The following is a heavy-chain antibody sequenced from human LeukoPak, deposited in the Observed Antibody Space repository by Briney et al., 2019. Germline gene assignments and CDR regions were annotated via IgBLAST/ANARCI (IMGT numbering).Heavy chain of an antibody. Sequence: GASVKVSCKASGGPFSSYAISWVRQAPGQGPEWMGGIIPIFGTANYAQKFQGRVTITADESTSTAYMELSSLRSEDTAVYYCAVEYDSSGYNVLFDYWGQGTLVTVSS. CDR3: AVEYDSSGYNVLFDY. D-gene: IGHD3-22*01. J-gene: IGHJ4*02. CDR1: GGPFSSYA. V-gene: IGHV1-69*13. CDR2: IIPIFGTA.